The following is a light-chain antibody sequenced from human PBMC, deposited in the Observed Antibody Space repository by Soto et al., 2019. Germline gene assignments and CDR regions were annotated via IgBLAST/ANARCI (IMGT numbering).Light chain of an antibody. V-gene: IGKV1-39*01. CDR1: QSISSY. Sequence: DIQMTQSPSSLSASVGDRVAITCRTSQSISSYLNWYQHKPGKAPKLLISAASSLQSGVPSRFSGSGSGTDFTLTISSLQPEDFAIYYCQQSFSAPLTFGKGKRLEIK. CDR2: AAS. J-gene: IGKJ5*01. CDR3: QQSFSAPLT.